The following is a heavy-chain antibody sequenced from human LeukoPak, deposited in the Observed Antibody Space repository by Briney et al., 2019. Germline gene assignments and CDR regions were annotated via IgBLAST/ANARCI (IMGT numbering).Heavy chain of an antibody. J-gene: IGHJ4*02. CDR1: GFTVSSNY. Sequence: GGSLRLSCAASGFTVSSNYMSWVRQAPGKGLEWVSVIYSGGSTYYADSVKGRFTISRDNSKNTLYLQVNSLRAEDTAVYYCARDLYYYGSGSYGYDYWGQGTLVTVSS. CDR3: ARDLYYYGSGSYGYDY. CDR2: IYSGGST. D-gene: IGHD3-10*01. V-gene: IGHV3-66*01.